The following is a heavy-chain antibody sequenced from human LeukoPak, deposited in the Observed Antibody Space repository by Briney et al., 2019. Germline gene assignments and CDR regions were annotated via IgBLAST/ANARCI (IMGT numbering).Heavy chain of an antibody. V-gene: IGHV3-7*03. D-gene: IGHD1-26*01. J-gene: IGHJ4*02. CDR3: ARGSSWGGDY. Sequence: PGGSLRLSCAASGFTFSNYWMSWVRQAPGKGLEWVANINPDGSGKYYVDSMKGRFTISRDNAKNSLCLQMSSLRVEDTAVYYCARGSSWGGDYWGQGTLVTVSS. CDR1: GFTFSNYW. CDR2: INPDGSGK.